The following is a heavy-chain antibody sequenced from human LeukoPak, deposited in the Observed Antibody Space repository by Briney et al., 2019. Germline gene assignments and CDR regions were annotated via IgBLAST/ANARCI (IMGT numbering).Heavy chain of an antibody. CDR3: ARGLSSIWYDSSGYRPLDY. V-gene: IGHV1-8*01. CDR1: GYTFTSYD. J-gene: IGHJ4*02. D-gene: IGHD3-22*01. Sequence: GASVKVSYKASGYTFTSYDINWVRQATGQGLEWMGWTNPNNGNTRYAQKFQGRVTMTRNTSISTAYMELSSLRSGDTAVYYCARGLSSIWYDSSGYRPLDYWGQGTLVTVSS. CDR2: TNPNNGNT.